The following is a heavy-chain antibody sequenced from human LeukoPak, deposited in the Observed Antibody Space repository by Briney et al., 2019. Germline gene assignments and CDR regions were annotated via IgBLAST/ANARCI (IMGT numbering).Heavy chain of an antibody. V-gene: IGHV1-69*05. D-gene: IGHD1-1*01. CDR2: IIPIFGTA. CDR3: ARGTGTGLFLGRY. CDR1: GGTFISYA. Sequence: SVKVSCKASGGTFISYAISWVRQAPGQGLEWMGGIIPIFGTANYAQEFQGRVTITTDESTSTAYMELSSLRSEDTAVYYCARGTGTGLFLGRYWGQGTLVTVSS. J-gene: IGHJ4*02.